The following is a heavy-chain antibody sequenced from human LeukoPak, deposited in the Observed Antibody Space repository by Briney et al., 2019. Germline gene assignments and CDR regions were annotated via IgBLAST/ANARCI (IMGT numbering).Heavy chain of an antibody. Sequence: RGSLRLSCAASGFPFCSYAISWGPPAPGEGLGWVSAIRISGSKTFYADSVKGRFTMSRENSRNTLYLRMNSLRAEDTAVYYCFWGSAYCGGDCLHDAFDIWGQGTMVTVSS. CDR1: GFPFCSYA. D-gene: IGHD2-21*02. V-gene: IGHV3-23*01. CDR3: FWGSAYCGGDCLHDAFDI. J-gene: IGHJ3*02. CDR2: IRISGSKT.